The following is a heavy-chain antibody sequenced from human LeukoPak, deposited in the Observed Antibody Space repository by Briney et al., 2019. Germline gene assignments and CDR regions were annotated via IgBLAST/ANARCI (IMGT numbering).Heavy chain of an antibody. J-gene: IGHJ6*03. CDR1: GGTFSSYA. Sequence: ASVKVSCKASGGTFSSYAISWVRQAPGQGLEWMGGIIPIFGTANYAQKFQGRVTITTDESTSTAYMELSSLRSEDTAVYYCARGLESMVRGVIVDYYYYYMDVWGKGTTVTVSS. V-gene: IGHV1-69*05. CDR3: ARGLESMVRGVIVDYYYYYMDV. CDR2: IIPIFGTA. D-gene: IGHD3-10*01.